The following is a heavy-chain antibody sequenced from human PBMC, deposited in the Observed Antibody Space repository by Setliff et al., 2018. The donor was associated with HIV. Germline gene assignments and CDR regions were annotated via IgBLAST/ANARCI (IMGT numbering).Heavy chain of an antibody. V-gene: IGHV4-39*01. D-gene: IGHD6-19*01. Sequence: PSETLSLTCAVYGGSISSSTAHYWGWIRQPPGKGLEYIGSLSYDGSTYYHPSLKSRVSISVDTSKNQFSLRLSFVTAADTAVYYCARRIPSGIAVAFGDFDIWGQGTMVTVSS. CDR1: GGSISSSTAHY. CDR3: ARRIPSGIAVAFGDFDI. CDR2: LSYDGST. J-gene: IGHJ3*02.